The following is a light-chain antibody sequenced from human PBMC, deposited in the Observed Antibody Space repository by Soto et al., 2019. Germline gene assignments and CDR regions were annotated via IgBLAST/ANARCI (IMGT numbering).Light chain of an antibody. J-gene: IGKJ4*01. CDR2: AAS. V-gene: IGKV1-9*01. CDR3: LQDFSFPLT. CDR1: QGISSY. Sequence: IQLTQSPSSLSASVGDRVTITCRASQGISSYLAWYQQKPGKAPKLLIYAASTLQTGVPSRFSGSGSGTDFTLTIDSLQPEDFATYYCLQDFSFPLTFGGGTKVDI.